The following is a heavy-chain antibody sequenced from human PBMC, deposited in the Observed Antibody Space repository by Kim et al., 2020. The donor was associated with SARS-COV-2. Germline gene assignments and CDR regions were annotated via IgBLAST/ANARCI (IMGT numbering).Heavy chain of an antibody. CDR1: GGSISSYY. Sequence: SETLSLTCTVSGGSISSYYWSWIRQLPGKGLEWVGYIYYSGSTSYNPSLKSRATITVDKSKNQFSLKLSSVTAADTAVYYCARDFGRDGYNSDAFDICGQGTMVTVSS. V-gene: IGHV4-59*01. J-gene: IGHJ3*02. D-gene: IGHD5-12*01. CDR2: IYYSGST. CDR3: ARDFGRDGYNSDAFDI.